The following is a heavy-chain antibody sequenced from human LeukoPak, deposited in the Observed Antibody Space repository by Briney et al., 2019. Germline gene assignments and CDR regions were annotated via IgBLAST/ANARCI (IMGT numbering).Heavy chain of an antibody. CDR3: AKPLGVFGVGYNAFDI. V-gene: IGHV3-23*01. D-gene: IGHD3-3*01. CDR1: GFTFSSYA. Sequence: GGSLRLSCAASGFTFSSYAMSWVRQAPGKGLEWVSAISGSGGSTYYADSVKGRFTISRDNSRNTLYLQMNRLRAEDTAVYYCAKPLGVFGVGYNAFDIRGQGTMVTVSS. CDR2: ISGSGGST. J-gene: IGHJ3*02.